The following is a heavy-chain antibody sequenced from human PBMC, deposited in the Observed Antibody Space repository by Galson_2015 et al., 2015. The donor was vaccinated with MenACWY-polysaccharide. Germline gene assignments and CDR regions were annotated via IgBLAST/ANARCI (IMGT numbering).Heavy chain of an antibody. CDR2: IIPIRGIA. CDR1: GGTFSNYA. Sequence: SVKVSCKASGGTFSNYAINWLRQAPGQGPEWMGRIIPIRGIANYAQKFQGRVTITADKSTSTAYMELSSLRSEDTAVYYCARPPLSRSYWCGAFDMWGQWTMVTVSS. V-gene: IGHV1-69*04. CDR3: ARPPLSRSYWCGAFDM. D-gene: IGHD1-26*01. J-gene: IGHJ3*02.